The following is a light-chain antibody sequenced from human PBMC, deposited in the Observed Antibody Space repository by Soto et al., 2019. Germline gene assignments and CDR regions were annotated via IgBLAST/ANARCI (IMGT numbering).Light chain of an antibody. Sequence: DIQMTQSPSSLSASVGDRVTISCRASQGISDYLAWYQQKPGKAPRLLIYAASTLQSGVSFRFTGSGSGTDLTLTISSLQPEDVATYYCQKYNWPPFTFGPGTKVDIK. CDR2: AAS. CDR1: QGISDY. CDR3: QKYNWPPFT. V-gene: IGKV1-27*01. J-gene: IGKJ3*01.